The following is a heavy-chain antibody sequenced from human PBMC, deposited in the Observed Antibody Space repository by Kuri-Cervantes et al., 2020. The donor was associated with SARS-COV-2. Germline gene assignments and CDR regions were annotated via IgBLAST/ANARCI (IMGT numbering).Heavy chain of an antibody. CDR2: IYYSGST. Sequence: SETLSLTCTVSGGSISSSSYYWGWIRQPPGKGLEWIGSIYYSGSTYYNPSLKSRVTISVDTSKNQFSLKLSSVTAADTAVYYCASAVPAASPYYYYYYYIDVWGKGTTVTVSS. V-gene: IGHV4-39*01. D-gene: IGHD2-2*01. CDR1: GGSISSSSYY. CDR3: ASAVPAASPYYYYYYYIDV. J-gene: IGHJ6*03.